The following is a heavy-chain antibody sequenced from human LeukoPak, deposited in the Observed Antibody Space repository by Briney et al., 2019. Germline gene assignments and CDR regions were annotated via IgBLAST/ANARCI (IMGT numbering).Heavy chain of an antibody. V-gene: IGHV4-34*01. CDR1: GGSFSGYY. J-gene: IGHJ4*02. CDR2: INHSGGT. D-gene: IGHD6-19*01. Sequence: SETLSLTCAVYGGSFSGYYWSWIRQPPGKGLEWIGEINHSGGTNYNPSLKSRVTISVDTSKNQFSLKLSSVTAADTAVYYCARDMSSGWSFDYWGQGTLVAVSS. CDR3: ARDMSSGWSFDY.